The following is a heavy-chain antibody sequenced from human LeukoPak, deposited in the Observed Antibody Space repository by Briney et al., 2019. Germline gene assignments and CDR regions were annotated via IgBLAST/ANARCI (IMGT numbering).Heavy chain of an antibody. CDR1: GYSFTSYW. CDR2: IYPGDSDT. CDR3: ARRGRIAAAGTNCYYGMDV. J-gene: IGHJ6*02. D-gene: IGHD6-13*01. Sequence: GESLKISCKGSGYSFTSYWIGWVRQMPGKGLEWMGIIYPGDSDTRYSPSFQGQVTISADKSISTAYLQWSSLKASDTAMYYCARRGRIAAAGTNCYYGMDVWGQGTTVTVSS. V-gene: IGHV5-51*01.